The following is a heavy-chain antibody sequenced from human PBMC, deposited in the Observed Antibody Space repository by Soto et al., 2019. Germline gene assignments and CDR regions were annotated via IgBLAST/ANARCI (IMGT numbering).Heavy chain of an antibody. V-gene: IGHV6-1*01. CDR1: GDSVSSNSAA. J-gene: IGHJ4*02. CDR3: ARASGSRDGYIPRLDLDY. Sequence: QTLSLTCAISGDSVSSNSAAWNWIRQSPSRGLEWLGRTYYRSKWYNDYAVSVKSRITINPDTSKNQFSLQLNSVTPEDTAVYYCARASGSRDGYIPRLDLDYWGQGTLVTVSS. D-gene: IGHD3-10*01. CDR2: TYYRSKWYN.